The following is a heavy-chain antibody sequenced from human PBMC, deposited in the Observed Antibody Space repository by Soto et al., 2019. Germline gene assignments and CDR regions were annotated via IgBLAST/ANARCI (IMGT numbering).Heavy chain of an antibody. D-gene: IGHD6-13*01. CDR3: TRDASRDSSARGWFDP. V-gene: IGHV3-21*01. Sequence: GGSLRLSCAASGFTFRRFTMHCVRQAPGKGLGWVSTISSNSAYIYYTDALRGRFTISRDNAKNSLHLQMNSLRAEDTAVYYCTRDASRDSSARGWFDPWGPGTLVTVSS. CDR2: ISSNSAYI. J-gene: IGHJ5*02. CDR1: GFTFRRFT.